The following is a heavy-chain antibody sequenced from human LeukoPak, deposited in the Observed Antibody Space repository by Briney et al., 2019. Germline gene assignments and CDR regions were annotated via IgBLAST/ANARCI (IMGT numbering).Heavy chain of an antibody. Sequence: GGSLRLSCAASGFTFSSYQMNWVRQAPGKGLEWVSYISSSGNTIYYAASVKGRFTISRDNAKNSLYLQMNSLRAEDTAVYYCARGYYYDSGFDYWGQGALVTVSS. CDR3: ARGYYYDSGFDY. D-gene: IGHD3-22*01. CDR2: ISSSGNTI. J-gene: IGHJ4*02. V-gene: IGHV3-48*03. CDR1: GFTFSSYQ.